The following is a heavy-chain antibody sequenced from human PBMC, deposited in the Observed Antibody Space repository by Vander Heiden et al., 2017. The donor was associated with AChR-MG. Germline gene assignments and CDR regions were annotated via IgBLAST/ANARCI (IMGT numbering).Heavy chain of an antibody. D-gene: IGHD3-3*01. CDR1: GFSLSTSGVG. V-gene: IGHV2-5*02. CDR3: AHTKRDDGWSGYPHAFDI. Sequence: QITLKESGPTLVKPTQTLTLTCTFSGFSLSTSGVGVGWIRQPPGKALEWLALIYWDDDKRYRTSLKSRLTITKDTSKNQVVRTMTNMDTVETATYYCAHTKRDDGWSGYPHAFDIWGQGTMVTVSS. CDR2: IYWDDDK. J-gene: IGHJ3*02.